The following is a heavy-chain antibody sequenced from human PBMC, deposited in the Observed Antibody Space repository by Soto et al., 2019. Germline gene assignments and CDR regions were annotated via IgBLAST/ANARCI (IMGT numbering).Heavy chain of an antibody. V-gene: IGHV3-23*01. D-gene: IGHD3-16*02. J-gene: IGHJ4*02. CDR1: GFTFSSYA. CDR2: ISGSGGST. CDR3: AIGSPTWGDYIWGSYRPPFDY. Sequence: EVQLLESGGGLVQPGGSLRLSCAASGFTFSSYAMSWVRQAPGKGLEWVSAISGSGGSTYYADSVKGRFTISRDNSKNTLYLQMNSLRAEDTAVYYCAIGSPTWGDYIWGSYRPPFDYWGQGTLVTVSS.